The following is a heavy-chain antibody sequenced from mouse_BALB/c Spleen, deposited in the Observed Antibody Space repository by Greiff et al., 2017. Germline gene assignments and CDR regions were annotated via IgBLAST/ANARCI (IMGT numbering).Heavy chain of an antibody. D-gene: IGHD2-2*01. V-gene: IGHV3-8*02. CDR2: ISYSGST. Sequence: EVMLVESGPSLVKPSQTLSLTCSVTGDSITSGYWNWIRKFPGNKLEYMGYISYSGSTYYNPSLKSRISITRDTSKNQYYLQLNSVTTEDTATYYCARSGVFYYGYDDAVYYFDDWGQGTTLTVSS. CDR3: ARSGVFYYGYDDAVYYFDD. J-gene: IGHJ2*01. CDR1: GDSITSGY.